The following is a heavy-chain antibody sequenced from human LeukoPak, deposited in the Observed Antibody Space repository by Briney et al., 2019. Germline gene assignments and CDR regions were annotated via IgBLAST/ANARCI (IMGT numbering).Heavy chain of an antibody. Sequence: ASVTVSCKASGGTFSSYAISWVRQAPGQGLEWMGGIIPIFGTANYAQKFQGRVTITADESTSTAYMELSSLRSEDTAVYYCARAGYDFWSGHNWFDPWGQGTLVTVSS. CDR3: ARAGYDFWSGHNWFDP. CDR2: IIPIFGTA. CDR1: GGTFSSYA. J-gene: IGHJ5*02. V-gene: IGHV1-69*01. D-gene: IGHD3-3*01.